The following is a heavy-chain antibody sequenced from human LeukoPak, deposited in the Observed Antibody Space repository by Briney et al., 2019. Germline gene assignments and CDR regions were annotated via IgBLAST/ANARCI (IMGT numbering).Heavy chain of an antibody. V-gene: IGHV3-30-3*01. CDR1: GFTFRTYC. Sequence: GGSLRLSCAASGFTFRTYCMHWVRQAPAKGLEWVAVIAYDGSNKYYADSVKGRFTISRDNSKSTLFLQMNSLRVEDTAVYYCASEAYCGGDCQGGPKNPDYWGQGTLVTVSS. CDR3: ASEAYCGGDCQGGPKNPDY. CDR2: IAYDGSNK. J-gene: IGHJ4*02. D-gene: IGHD2-21*02.